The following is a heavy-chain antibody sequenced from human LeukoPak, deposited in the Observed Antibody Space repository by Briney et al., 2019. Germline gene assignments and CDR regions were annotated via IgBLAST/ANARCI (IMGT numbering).Heavy chain of an antibody. Sequence: GESLKISCKGSGYSFTSYWIGWVRQMLGKGLEWMGIIYPGDSDTRYSPSFQGQVTISADKSISTAYLQWSSLEASDTAMYYCARSHYYDSSGYYSDAFDIWGQGTMVTVSS. J-gene: IGHJ3*02. CDR1: GYSFTSYW. D-gene: IGHD3-22*01. CDR3: ARSHYYDSSGYYSDAFDI. V-gene: IGHV5-51*01. CDR2: IYPGDSDT.